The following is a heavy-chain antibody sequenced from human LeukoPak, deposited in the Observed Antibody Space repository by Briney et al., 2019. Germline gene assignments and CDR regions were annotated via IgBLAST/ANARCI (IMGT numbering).Heavy chain of an antibody. Sequence: ASVKVSCKASGYTFSNYYVHWVRQAPGQGLEWMGVINPSGGSTNYAQKFQGRVTMTRDTSTSTVYMEMSSLRSEDTAVYYCARDSTVTTFRGCVDPWGQGSLVTVSS. J-gene: IGHJ5*02. CDR3: ARDSTVTTFRGCVDP. D-gene: IGHD4-17*01. CDR1: GYTFSNYY. V-gene: IGHV1-46*01. CDR2: INPSGGST.